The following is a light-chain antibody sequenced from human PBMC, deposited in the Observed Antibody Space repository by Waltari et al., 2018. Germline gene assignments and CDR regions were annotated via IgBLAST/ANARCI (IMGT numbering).Light chain of an antibody. J-gene: IGLJ3*02. CDR1: SSYSGAGHD. V-gene: IGLV1-40*01. CDR2: GNN. CDR3: QSFDSNVRGGVV. Sequence: QSILTQPTSVSGAPGQRVPISCTGSSSYSGAGHDVPSNQAFPGPAPKLLIYGNNNRPSGVPDRFSGSKSGSSAALAINGLQAEDEADYYCQSFDSNVRGGVVFGGGTKVTVL.